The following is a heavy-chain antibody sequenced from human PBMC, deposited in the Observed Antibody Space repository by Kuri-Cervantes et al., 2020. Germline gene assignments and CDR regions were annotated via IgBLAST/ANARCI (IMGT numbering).Heavy chain of an antibody. V-gene: IGHV3-21*01. D-gene: IGHD3-10*01. CDR3: ARLAVRGDFDY. J-gene: IGHJ4*02. Sequence: GESLKISCAASGFTFSSYGMNWVRQAPGKGLEWVSSISSSSSYIYYADSVKGRFTISRDNAKNSLYLQMNSLRAEDTAVYYCARLAVRGDFDYWGQGTLVTVSS. CDR1: GFTFSSYG. CDR2: ISSSSSYI.